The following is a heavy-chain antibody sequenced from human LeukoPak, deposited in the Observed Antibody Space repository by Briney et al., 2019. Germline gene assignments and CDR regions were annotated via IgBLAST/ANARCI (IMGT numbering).Heavy chain of an antibody. D-gene: IGHD3-3*01. Sequence: SETLSLTCAVYGGSFSGYYWSWIRQPPGKGLEWIGEINHSGSTNYNPSLKSRVTISVDTSKNQFSLKLSSVTAADTAVYYCARGVYYDFWSGYPPPYYFDYWGQGTLVTVSS. CDR2: INHSGST. CDR1: GGSFSGYY. CDR3: ARGVYYDFWSGYPPPYYFDY. J-gene: IGHJ4*02. V-gene: IGHV4-34*01.